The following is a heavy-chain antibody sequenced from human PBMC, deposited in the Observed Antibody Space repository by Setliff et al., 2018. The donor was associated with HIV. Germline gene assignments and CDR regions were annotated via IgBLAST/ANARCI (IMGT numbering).Heavy chain of an antibody. V-gene: IGHV1-3*01. J-gene: IGHJ4*02. Sequence: ASVKVSCKASGYTFISYAIHWVRQAPGQSLEWMGWITGGSGNTKYSEKFQGRVTLTRDTSASTAYMELSSLRSEDTAVYFCARAGAAETSHFDYWGQGTLVTVS. CDR2: ITGGSGNT. CDR3: ARAGAAETSHFDY. CDR1: GYTFISYA. D-gene: IGHD2-15*01.